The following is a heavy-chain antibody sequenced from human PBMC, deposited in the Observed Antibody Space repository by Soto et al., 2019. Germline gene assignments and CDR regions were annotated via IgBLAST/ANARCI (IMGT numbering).Heavy chain of an antibody. J-gene: IGHJ6*02. CDR2: ISYDGSKE. CDR1: GFTFSSYG. Sequence: GGSLRLSCAASGFTFSSYGMHWVRRAPGKGLEWVALISYDGSKEYYADSVRGQFTISRDNSKNTLYLQMNFLRVEDTAVYYCARDFTVGATYSGPYYYAMDVWGQGTTVTVSS. V-gene: IGHV3-33*05. D-gene: IGHD1-26*01. CDR3: ARDFTVGATYSGPYYYAMDV.